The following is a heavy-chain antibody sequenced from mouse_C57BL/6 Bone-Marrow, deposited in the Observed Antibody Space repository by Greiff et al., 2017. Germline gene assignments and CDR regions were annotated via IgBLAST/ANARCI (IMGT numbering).Heavy chain of an antibody. D-gene: IGHD1-1*01. CDR3: ARDYGSSLDY. J-gene: IGHJ2*01. V-gene: IGHV5-6*01. Sequence: EVQGVESGGDLVKPGGSLKLSCAASGFTFSSYGMSWVRQTPDKRLEWVATISSGGSYTYYPDSVKGRFTISRDNAKNTLYLQLSSLKSEDTAMYYCARDYGSSLDYWGQGTTLTVSS. CDR2: ISSGGSYT. CDR1: GFTFSSYG.